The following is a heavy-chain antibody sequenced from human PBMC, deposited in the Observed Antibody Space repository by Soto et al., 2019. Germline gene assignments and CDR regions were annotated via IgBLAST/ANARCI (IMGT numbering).Heavy chain of an antibody. V-gene: IGHV1-69*13. CDR3: ARVRCFNGLCHTADYGMDV. J-gene: IGHJ6*02. CDR1: GYVFRSYG. D-gene: IGHD2-8*01. Sequence: ASVKVSCKASGYVFRSYGINCVRQAPGQVLEWMGGIIPISGTTNYAQKFQGRVAITADESTDTVYMELSRLRSEDTAVYFCARVRCFNGLCHTADYGMDVWGQGTTVTVSS. CDR2: IIPISGTT.